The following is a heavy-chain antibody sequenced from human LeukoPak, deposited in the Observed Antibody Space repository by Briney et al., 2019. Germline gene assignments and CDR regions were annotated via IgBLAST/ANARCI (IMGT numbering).Heavy chain of an antibody. CDR2: IRQDGDTK. CDR1: GFPFNGYW. Sequence: GSLRLSCAASGFPFNGYWKTWVRQAPGKGLERVANIRQDGDTKYYVDSVKGRFTISRDNAMNSLYLQMNNLRAEDTAIYYCARSLPYGTTWYGRSGFWGQGTLVTVSS. J-gene: IGHJ4*02. V-gene: IGHV3-7*03. D-gene: IGHD6-13*01. CDR3: ARSLPYGTTWYGRSGF.